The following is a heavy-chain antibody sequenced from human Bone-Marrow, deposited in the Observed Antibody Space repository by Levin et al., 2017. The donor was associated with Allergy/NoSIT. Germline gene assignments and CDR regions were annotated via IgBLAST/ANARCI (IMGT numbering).Heavy chain of an antibody. CDR2: ISSSSSTI. D-gene: IGHD3-22*01. V-gene: IGHV3-48*01. CDR1: GFTFSSYS. J-gene: IGHJ4*02. CDR3: ASHNYYDSSGYCH. Sequence: GGSLRLSCAASGFTFSSYSMNWVRQAPGKGLEWVSYISSSSSTIYYADSVKGRFTISRDNAKNSLYLQMNSLRAEDTAVYYCASHNYYDSSGYCHWGQGTLVTVSS.